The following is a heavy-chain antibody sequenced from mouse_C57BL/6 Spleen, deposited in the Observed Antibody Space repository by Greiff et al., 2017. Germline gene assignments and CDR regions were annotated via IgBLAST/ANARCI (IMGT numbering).Heavy chain of an antibody. CDR2: IYPRDGSS. V-gene: IGHV1-78*01. CDR3: ARRYYYGSSYFDY. J-gene: IGHJ2*01. CDR1: GYTFTDHT. D-gene: IGHD1-1*01. Sequence: QVHVKQSDAELVKPGASVKISCKVSGYTFTDHTIHWMKQRPEQGLEWIGYIYPRDGSSKYNEKFKGKATLTADKSYSTAYMQLNSLTSADSAVYFCARRYYYGSSYFDYWGQGTTLTVSS.